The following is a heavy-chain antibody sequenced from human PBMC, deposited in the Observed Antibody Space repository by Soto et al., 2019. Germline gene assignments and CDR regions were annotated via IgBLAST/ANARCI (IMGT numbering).Heavy chain of an antibody. Sequence: QVQLVQSGAEVKKPGSSVKDSCKASGGTFSGYAISWVRQAPGQGLEWMGGIIPIFGTVNYAQKFQGRVTITADESTSTAYMELSSLRSEDTAVYYCARGDGYNLEYYFDNWGQGTLVTVSS. CDR3: ARGDGYNLEYYFDN. V-gene: IGHV1-69*12. J-gene: IGHJ4*02. D-gene: IGHD5-12*01. CDR2: IIPIFGTV. CDR1: GGTFSGYA.